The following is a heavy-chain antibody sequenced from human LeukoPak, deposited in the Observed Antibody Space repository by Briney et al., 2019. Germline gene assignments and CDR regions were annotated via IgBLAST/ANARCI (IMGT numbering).Heavy chain of an antibody. CDR2: IYYSGST. J-gene: IGHJ4*02. CDR1: GASISSGGFY. Sequence: SETLSLTCTVSGASISSGGFYWTWIRQYPGKGLEWIGFIYYSGSTYYNPSLKSQIPISVDMSNNQFSLTLNSVTAADTAVYYCARTSNSYGYSGLDYWGQGTLVTVSS. CDR3: ARTSNSYGYSGLDY. D-gene: IGHD5-18*01. V-gene: IGHV4-31*01.